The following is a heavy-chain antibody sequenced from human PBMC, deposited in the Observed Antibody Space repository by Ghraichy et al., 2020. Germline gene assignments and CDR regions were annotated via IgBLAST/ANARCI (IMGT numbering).Heavy chain of an antibody. J-gene: IGHJ6*02. CDR2: IKSKTDGGTT. CDR3: TTTRHCSSTSCYAVDYYYGMDV. CDR1: GFTFSNAW. Sequence: GGSLRLSCAASGFTFSNAWMSWVRQAPGKGLEWVGRIKSKTDGGTTDYAAPVKGRFTISRDDSKNTLYLQMNSLKTEDTAVYYCTTTRHCSSTSCYAVDYYYGMDVWGQGTTVTVSS. D-gene: IGHD2-2*01. V-gene: IGHV3-15*01.